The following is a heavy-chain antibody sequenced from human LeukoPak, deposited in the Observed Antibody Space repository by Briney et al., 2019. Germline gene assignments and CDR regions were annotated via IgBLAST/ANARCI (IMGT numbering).Heavy chain of an antibody. V-gene: IGHV1-2*02. D-gene: IGHD2/OR15-2a*01. CDR1: GYTFRCYY. CDR3: ANLNRDFDY. J-gene: IGHJ4*02. Sequence: GSVQVSCKASGYTFRCYYMHWVRQAPGQGLEWMGWINPNSGGTNYAKKFQGRVTLTRDTSISTAYMELSRLRSDDTAEYYCANLNRDFDYWGQGTLVTVSS. CDR2: INPNSGGT.